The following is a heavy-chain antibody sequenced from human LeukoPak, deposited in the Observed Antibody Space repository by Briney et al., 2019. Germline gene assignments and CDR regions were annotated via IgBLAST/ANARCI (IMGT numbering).Heavy chain of an antibody. D-gene: IGHD2-2*01. CDR2: ISYDGSNK. CDR1: GFTFSSYG. Sequence: GGSLRLSCAASGFTFSSYGMHWVRQAPGKGLEWVAVISYDGSNKYYADSVKGRFTISRDNSKNTLYLQMNSLRAEDTAVYYCARGSEGVPAAIWGQGTLVTVSS. CDR3: ARGSEGVPAAI. V-gene: IGHV3-30*03. J-gene: IGHJ4*02.